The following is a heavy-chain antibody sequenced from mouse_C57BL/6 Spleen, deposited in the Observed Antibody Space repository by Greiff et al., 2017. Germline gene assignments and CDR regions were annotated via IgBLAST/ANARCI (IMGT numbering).Heavy chain of an antibody. V-gene: IGHV1-81*01. D-gene: IGHD1-1*01. J-gene: IGHJ2*01. CDR3: AKDYGSSEGVDN. CDR2: IYPRSGNT. Sequence: QVQLKESGAELARPGASVKLSCKASGYTFTSYGISWVKQRTGQGLEWIGEIYPRSGNTYYNEKFKGKATLTADKSSSTAYMELRSLTSEDSAVYFCAKDYGSSEGVDNWGQCTTLTVSS. CDR1: GYTFTSYG.